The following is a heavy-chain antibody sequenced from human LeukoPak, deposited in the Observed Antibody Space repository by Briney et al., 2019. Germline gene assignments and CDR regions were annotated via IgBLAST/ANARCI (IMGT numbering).Heavy chain of an antibody. V-gene: IGHV1-46*01. D-gene: IGHD6-13*01. Sequence: ASVKVSCKTSGYTFSSHYMHWVRQAPGQGLEWMGIINPSTGTTNYPQKFQGRVTMTRDTSTSTVYMELSSLRSEDTAVYYCARDPLRSTWSTYYNALDVWGQGTTVTVSS. J-gene: IGHJ6*02. CDR2: INPSTGTT. CDR1: GYTFSSHY. CDR3: ARDPLRSTWSTYYNALDV.